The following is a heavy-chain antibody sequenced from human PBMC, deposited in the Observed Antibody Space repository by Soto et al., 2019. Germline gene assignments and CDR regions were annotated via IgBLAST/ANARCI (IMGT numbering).Heavy chain of an antibody. CDR1: GGSISTYY. V-gene: IGHV4-59*08. D-gene: IGHD3-9*01. CDR2: IYYSGTT. J-gene: IGHJ6*02. CDR3: ARRGAHYDILTGYWVDAPVYGMDV. Sequence: SETLSLTCTVSGGSISTYYWSWIRQPPGKGLEWIGYIYYSGTTNYNPSLKSRVTISVDTSKSQFSLKLSSVAAEDTAVYYCARRGAHYDILTGYWVDAPVYGMDVWGQGTTVTVSS.